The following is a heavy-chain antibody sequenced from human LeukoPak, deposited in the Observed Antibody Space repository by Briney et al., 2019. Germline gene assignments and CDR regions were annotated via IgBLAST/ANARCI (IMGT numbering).Heavy chain of an antibody. Sequence: GGSLRLSCAASGFTFSDYYMSWIRQAPGKGLEWVSYISSSGSTIYYADSVKGRFTISRDNSKNTLYLQMNSLGAEDTAVYYCAKVRSDSSGWYGTYFDYWGQGTLVTVSS. CDR3: AKVRSDSSGWYGTYFDY. CDR2: ISSSGSTI. CDR1: GFTFSDYY. D-gene: IGHD6-13*01. V-gene: IGHV3-11*01. J-gene: IGHJ4*02.